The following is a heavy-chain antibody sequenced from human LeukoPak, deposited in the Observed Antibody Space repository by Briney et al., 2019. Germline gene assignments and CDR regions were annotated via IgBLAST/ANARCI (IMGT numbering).Heavy chain of an antibody. Sequence: PGGSLRLSCAASGFTVSSNYMTWVRQAPGKGLEWVSVIYSGGSTYYADSVKGRFTISRDKSKNTVYLQMNRLRAEDTAVYYCARDLANYYDSSGPIYYYYGMDVWGQGTTVTVSS. CDR1: GFTVSSNY. V-gene: IGHV3-53*01. J-gene: IGHJ6*02. D-gene: IGHD3-22*01. CDR3: ARDLANYYDSSGPIYYYYGMDV. CDR2: IYSGGST.